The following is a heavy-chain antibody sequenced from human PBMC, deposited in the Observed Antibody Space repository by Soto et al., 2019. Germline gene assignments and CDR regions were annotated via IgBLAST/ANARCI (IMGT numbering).Heavy chain of an antibody. CDR1: GGSISSYY. J-gene: IGHJ4*02. CDR2: ISSSSSYI. V-gene: IGHV3-21*01. CDR3: ARSPGYYFDY. Sequence: ETLSLTCTVSGGSISSYYWSWIRQPPGKGLEWVSSISSSSSYIYYADSVKGRFTISRDNAKNSLYLQMNSLRAEDTAVYYCARSPGYYFDYWGQGTLVTVSS.